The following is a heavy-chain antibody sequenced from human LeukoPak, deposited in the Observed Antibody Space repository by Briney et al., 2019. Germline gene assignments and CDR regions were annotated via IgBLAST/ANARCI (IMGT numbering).Heavy chain of an antibody. V-gene: IGHV4-34*01. CDR3: ARNDFWNPRPDY. D-gene: IGHD3-3*01. Sequence: SETLSLTCAVYGGSFSGYHWSWIRQPPGKGLEWIGEINHSGSTNYNPSLKSRVTISVDTPKNQFSLKLSSVTAADTAVYYCARNDFWNPRPDYWGQGTLVTVSS. J-gene: IGHJ4*02. CDR1: GGSFSGYH. CDR2: INHSGST.